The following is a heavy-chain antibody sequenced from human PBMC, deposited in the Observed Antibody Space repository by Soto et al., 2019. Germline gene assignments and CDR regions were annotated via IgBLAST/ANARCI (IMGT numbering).Heavy chain of an antibody. V-gene: IGHV1-69*01. Sequence: QAQVVQSGAEVRKPGSSVKLSCKASEGTFNSYAIAWVRQAPGQGLEWMGGIIPYYNTLNYAQKFQDRVTITADDSTNTVYMELIILRSDETAVYFCASGASRWYPYYFCSWAQGTLVTVSA. CDR3: ASGASRWYPYYFCS. D-gene: IGHD6-13*01. J-gene: IGHJ4*02. CDR1: EGTFNSYA. CDR2: IIPYYNTL.